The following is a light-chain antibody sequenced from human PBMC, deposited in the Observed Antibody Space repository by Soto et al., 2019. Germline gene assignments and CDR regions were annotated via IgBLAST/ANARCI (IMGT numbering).Light chain of an antibody. V-gene: IGKV1-33*01. Sequence: DIQMTQSPSSLSASVGDRVTITCQASQDISNYLNWYQQKPGKAPKLLIYDASNLETGVPSRFSGSGSGMYCTITSSSLQPDDIATYASQQSDNLPTLSFGPGTKVYIK. CDR3: QQSDNLPTLS. J-gene: IGKJ3*01. CDR2: DAS. CDR1: QDISNY.